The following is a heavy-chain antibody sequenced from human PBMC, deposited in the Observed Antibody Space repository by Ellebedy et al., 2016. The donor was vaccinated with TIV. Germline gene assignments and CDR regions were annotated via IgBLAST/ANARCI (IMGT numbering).Heavy chain of an antibody. CDR3: ARRSTDFAFDS. V-gene: IGHV3-23*01. D-gene: IGHD3/OR15-3a*01. Sequence: GESLKIPCAVSGFTFSTYPMNWVRQAPGKGLEWVSIFSANGGTTYYADSVKGRFTISRDNSKNTLFLQMSSLRAEDTAVYFCARRSTDFAFDSWGQGTLVTVSS. CDR1: GFTFSTYP. J-gene: IGHJ4*02. CDR2: FSANGGTT.